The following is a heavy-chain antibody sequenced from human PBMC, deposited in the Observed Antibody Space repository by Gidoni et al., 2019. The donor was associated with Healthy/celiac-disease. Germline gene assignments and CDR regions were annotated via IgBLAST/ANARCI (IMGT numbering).Heavy chain of an antibody. CDR2: IYYSGST. Sequence: QVQLQESGPGLVQPSQTLSLPCTVPGGSISSGDYYWSWIRQPPGKGLEWIGYIYYSGSTYYNPSLKSRVTISVDTSKNQFSLKLSSVTAADTAVYYCARDTTVTGYVDYWGQGTLVTVSS. CDR3: ARDTTVTGYVDY. CDR1: GGSISSGDYY. J-gene: IGHJ4*02. D-gene: IGHD4-17*01. V-gene: IGHV4-30-4*01.